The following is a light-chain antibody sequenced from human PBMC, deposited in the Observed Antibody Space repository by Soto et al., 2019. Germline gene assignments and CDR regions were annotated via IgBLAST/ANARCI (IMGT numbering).Light chain of an antibody. J-gene: IGKJ1*01. CDR1: QSVSSN. Sequence: EIVMTQSPATRSVSPGERATLSCRASQSVSSNLAWYQHKPGQAPRLLIYGASIRATGIPARFSGSGSGTEFTLTISSLQSEDFAVYYCQQYNNWPRTFGQGTKVEIK. CDR2: GAS. CDR3: QQYNNWPRT. V-gene: IGKV3-15*01.